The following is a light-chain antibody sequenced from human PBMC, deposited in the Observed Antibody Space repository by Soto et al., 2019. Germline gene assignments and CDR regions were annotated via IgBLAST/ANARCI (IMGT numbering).Light chain of an antibody. Sequence: DIQMTQSPSSVSASVGDRVTITCRASQDISSWLAWYQQKPGKAPKLLIYAASSLHSGVPPRFSGSESGTDFTLTISSLQPEDSASYYCQQANRFPLTFGGGTKV. CDR2: AAS. CDR3: QQANRFPLT. CDR1: QDISSW. J-gene: IGKJ4*01. V-gene: IGKV1-12*01.